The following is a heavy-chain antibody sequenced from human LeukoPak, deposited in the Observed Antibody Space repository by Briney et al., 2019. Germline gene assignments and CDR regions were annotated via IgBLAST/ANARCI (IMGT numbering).Heavy chain of an antibody. D-gene: IGHD6-13*01. Sequence: GGSLRLSCAASGLSLSAYGVHWVRQAPGKGLEWVAVIWYDGTSKDYADSVKGRFTFSRDNSKNTLYLQMNSLTVEDTAVYYCARSQSSSLIDYWGQGTLVTVSS. CDR2: IWYDGTSK. CDR3: ARSQSSSLIDY. V-gene: IGHV3-33*01. CDR1: GLSLSAYG. J-gene: IGHJ4*02.